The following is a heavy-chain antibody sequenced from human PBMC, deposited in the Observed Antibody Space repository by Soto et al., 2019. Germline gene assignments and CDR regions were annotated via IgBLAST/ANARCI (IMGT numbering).Heavy chain of an antibody. CDR2: MNPNSGNT. CDR3: PRERTRGFDP. V-gene: IGHV1-8*01. CDR1: GYTFTSYD. J-gene: IGHJ5*02. Sequence: QVQLVQSGAEVKKPGASVKVSCKASGYTFTSYDINWVRQATGQGLEWMGWMNPNSGNTVYAQKFQGRVTMTRNTSRSGGYMELSSLRSEDTAVYFCPRERTRGFDPWGQGTLVTVSS.